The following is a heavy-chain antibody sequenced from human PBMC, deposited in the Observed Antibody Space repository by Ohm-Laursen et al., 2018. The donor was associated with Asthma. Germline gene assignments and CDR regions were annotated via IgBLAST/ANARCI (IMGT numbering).Heavy chain of an antibody. D-gene: IGHD6-6*01. CDR3: AREGSSSAGTFDP. J-gene: IGHJ5*02. Sequence: SLRLSCTASGFTFRSYAMHWVRQAPGKGLEWVAVGGSYYDGGLKYYADSVKGRFTISRDNSKNTLYLQMNSLRAEDTAVYYCAREGSSSAGTFDPWGQGTLVTVSS. V-gene: IGHV3-30-3*01. CDR1: GFTFRSYA. CDR2: GGSYYDGGLK.